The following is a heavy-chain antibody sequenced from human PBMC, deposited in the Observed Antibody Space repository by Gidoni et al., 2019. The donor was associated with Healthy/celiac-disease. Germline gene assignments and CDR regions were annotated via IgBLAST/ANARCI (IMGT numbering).Heavy chain of an antibody. CDR3: ARWWGAQNPSYYYGMDV. J-gene: IGHJ6*02. V-gene: IGHV1-69*06. CDR1: GGTFSSYA. D-gene: IGHD2-15*01. Sequence: QVQLVQSGAAVTKPGSSVKVSCKASGGTFSSYAISWVRQAPGQGLEWMGGIIPIFGTANYAQKFQGRVTITADKSTSTAYMELSSLRSEDTAVYYCARWWGAQNPSYYYGMDVWGQGTTVTVSS. CDR2: IIPIFGTA.